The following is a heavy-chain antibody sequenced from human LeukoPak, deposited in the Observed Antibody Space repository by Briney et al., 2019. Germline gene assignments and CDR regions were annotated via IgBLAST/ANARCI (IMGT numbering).Heavy chain of an antibody. J-gene: IGHJ3*02. CDR2: MRNDGSQI. CDR1: GFTFSSYD. CDR3: AKDIGRRIFGVAYDAFHI. Sequence: GGSLRLSCAASGFTFSSYDMHWVRQAPGKGLEWVASMRNDGSQIYHADSVKGRFTITRDNSKNTLYLQMNSLRVEDTAIYYCAKDIGRRIFGVAYDAFHIWGQGTMVTVSS. V-gene: IGHV3-30*02. D-gene: IGHD3-3*01.